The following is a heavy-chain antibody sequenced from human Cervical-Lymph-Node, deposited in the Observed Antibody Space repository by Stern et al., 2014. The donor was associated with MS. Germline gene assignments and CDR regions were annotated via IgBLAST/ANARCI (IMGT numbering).Heavy chain of an antibody. CDR3: ARDSSGYYLILDY. V-gene: IGHV4-30-4*01. CDR1: GGSISSGDYY. Sequence: QVQLQESGPGLVKPSQTLSLTCTVSGGSISSGDYYWSWIRQPPGKGLEWIGYIYYSGSTYYNPSLKGRVTISVDTSKNQFSLKLSSVTAADTAVYYCARDSSGYYLILDYWGQGTLVTVSS. D-gene: IGHD3-22*01. J-gene: IGHJ4*02. CDR2: IYYSGST.